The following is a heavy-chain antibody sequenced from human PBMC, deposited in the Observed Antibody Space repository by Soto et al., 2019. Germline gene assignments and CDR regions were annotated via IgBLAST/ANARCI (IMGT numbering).Heavy chain of an antibody. D-gene: IGHD4-17*01. J-gene: IGHJ6*02. V-gene: IGHV4-34*01. CDR1: GGSFSGYY. Sequence: QVQLQQWGAGLLKPSETLSLTCAVYGGSFSGYYWSWIRQPPGKGLEWIGEINHSGSTNYNPSLKSRVTISVDTSKNQFSLKLSSVTAADTAVYYCARGFRGRAATTESYYYYYGMDVWGQGTTVTVSS. CDR3: ARGFRGRAATTESYYYYYGMDV. CDR2: INHSGST.